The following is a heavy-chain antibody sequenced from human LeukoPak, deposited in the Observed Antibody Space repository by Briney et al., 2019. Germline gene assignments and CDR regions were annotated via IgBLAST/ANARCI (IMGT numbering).Heavy chain of an antibody. D-gene: IGHD3-3*01. CDR1: GYTFTGYY. V-gene: IGHV1-2*04. CDR2: INPNSGGT. Sequence: ASVKVSCKASGYTFTGYYMHWVRQAPGQGLEWMGWINPNSGGTNYAQKFQGWVTMTRDTSISTAYMELRSLRSDDTAVYYCARDHDPTYYDFWSGYSTTGEQTDYWGQGTLVTVSS. CDR3: ARDHDPTYYDFWSGYSTTGEQTDY. J-gene: IGHJ4*02.